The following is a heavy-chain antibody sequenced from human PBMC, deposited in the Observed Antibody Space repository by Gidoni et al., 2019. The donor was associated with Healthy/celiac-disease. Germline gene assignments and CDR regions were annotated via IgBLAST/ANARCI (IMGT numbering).Heavy chain of an antibody. V-gene: IGHV1-46*01. D-gene: IGHD5-12*01. J-gene: IGHJ6*02. CDR1: GYTFTSYY. CDR3: ARDRSGYSGYDPDNYYYYYGMDV. Sequence: QVQLVQSGAEVKQPGASVKVSCKASGYTFTSYYMHWVLQPPGQGLEWVGIINPSGGRTRYAQKFQGRVTMNRDTSTSTVYMELSSLRSEDTAVYYCARDRSGYSGYDPDNYYYYYGMDVWGQGTTVTVSS. CDR2: INPSGGRT.